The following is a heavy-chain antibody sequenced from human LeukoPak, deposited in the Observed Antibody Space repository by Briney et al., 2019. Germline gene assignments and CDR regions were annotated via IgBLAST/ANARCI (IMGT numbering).Heavy chain of an antibody. D-gene: IGHD2-15*01. J-gene: IGHJ4*02. CDR2: IKQDGSEK. Sequence: PGGSLRLSCAASGFTFSSYWMSWVRQAPGKGLEWVANIKQDGSEKYYVDSVKGRFTISRDNAKNSLYLQMNSLRAEDTAVYYCARGPPHGYCSGGSCYSGTDYWGQGTLVTVSS. V-gene: IGHV3-7*01. CDR1: GFTFSSYW. CDR3: ARGPPHGYCSGGSCYSGTDY.